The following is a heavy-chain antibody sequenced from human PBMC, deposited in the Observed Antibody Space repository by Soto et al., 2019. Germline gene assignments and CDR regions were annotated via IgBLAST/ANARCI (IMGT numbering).Heavy chain of an antibody. V-gene: IGHV3-53*01. CDR2: IYSGGST. CDR1: GFTFSSNY. CDR3: ARSRGVTGHDAFDI. D-gene: IGHD2-21*02. Sequence: XVSLRLSCAASGFTFSSNYMSGVRQAPGKGLEWVSVIYSGGSTYYADSVKGRFTISRDNSKNTLYLQMNSLRAEDTAVYYCARSRGVTGHDAFDIWGQGTMVTVSS. J-gene: IGHJ3*02.